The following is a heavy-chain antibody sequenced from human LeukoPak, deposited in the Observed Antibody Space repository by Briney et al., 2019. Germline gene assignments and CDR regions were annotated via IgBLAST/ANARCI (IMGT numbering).Heavy chain of an antibody. J-gene: IGHJ4*02. V-gene: IGHV3-7*01. CDR2: IKQDGSEK. Sequence: PGGSLRLSCAASGFTFSSYWMSWVRQAPGKGLEWVANIKQDGSEKYYVDSVKGRFTISRDNAKNSLYLQMNSLRAEDTAVYYCARTVIVDTAKAEVGGYYFDYWGQGTLVTVSS. CDR3: ARTVIVDTAKAEVGGYYFDY. D-gene: IGHD5-18*01. CDR1: GFTFSSYW.